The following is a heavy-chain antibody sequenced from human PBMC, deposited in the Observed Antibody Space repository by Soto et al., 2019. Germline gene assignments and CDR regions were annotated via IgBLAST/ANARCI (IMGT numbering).Heavy chain of an antibody. J-gene: IGHJ4*02. Sequence: QVQLVQSGAEEKKPGASGKVSCKASGYTFTSYAMHWVRQAPGQRLEWMGWINAGNGNTKHSQKLQGRVTITRDTSASTAYMELSSLRSEDTAVYYCARDVAAADYWGQGTLVTVSS. CDR3: ARDVAAADY. CDR2: INAGNGNT. D-gene: IGHD6-13*01. V-gene: IGHV1-3*05. CDR1: GYTFTSYA.